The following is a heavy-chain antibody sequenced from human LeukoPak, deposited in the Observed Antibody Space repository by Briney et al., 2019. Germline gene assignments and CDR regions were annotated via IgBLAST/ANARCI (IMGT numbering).Heavy chain of an antibody. V-gene: IGHV4-59*01. J-gene: IGHJ4*02. CDR1: GGSFSGYY. CDR2: IYYSGST. D-gene: IGHD5-12*01. Sequence: SETLSLTCAVYGGSFSGYYWSWIRQPPGKGLEWIGYIYYSGSTNYNPSLKSRVTISVDTSKNQFSLKLSSVTAADTAVYYCARAKRGYSGYELDYWGQGTLVTVSS. CDR3: ARAKRGYSGYELDY.